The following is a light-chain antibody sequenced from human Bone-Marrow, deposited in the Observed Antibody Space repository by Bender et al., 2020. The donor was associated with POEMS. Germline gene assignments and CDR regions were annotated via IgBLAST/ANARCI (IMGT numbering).Light chain of an antibody. Sequence: QSVLTQPPSVSGAPGQRVTISCTGSSSNTGSGYDINWYQHLPGTAPKLLIYGYNNRPSGVSNRFSGSKSGNTASLTISGLQAEDEADYYCCSYARTTTPNWVFGGGTKLTVL. J-gene: IGLJ3*02. CDR3: CSYARTTTPNWV. CDR1: SSNTGSGYD. V-gene: IGLV1-40*01. CDR2: GYN.